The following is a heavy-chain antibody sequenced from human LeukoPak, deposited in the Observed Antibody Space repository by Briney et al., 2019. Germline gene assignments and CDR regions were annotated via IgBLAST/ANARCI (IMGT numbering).Heavy chain of an antibody. D-gene: IGHD5/OR15-5a*01. CDR2: ITSRNDGETT. CDR1: GLSFSGAW. V-gene: IGHV3-15*01. Sequence: GGSLRLSCATSGLSFSGAWMTWVRQPPGKGLEWVGRITSRNDGETTHYAAPVKGRFTISRDDSKNTIYLQMNSLKTEDTAVYYCNTYINTIYDKVHWGQGTLVTVSS. CDR3: NTYINTIYDKVH. J-gene: IGHJ4*02.